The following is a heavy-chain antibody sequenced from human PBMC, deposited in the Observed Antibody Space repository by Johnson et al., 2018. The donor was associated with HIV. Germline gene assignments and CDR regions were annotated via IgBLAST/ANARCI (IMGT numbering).Heavy chain of an antibody. CDR2: LNCSGGRT. V-gene: IGHV3-20*04. J-gene: IGHJ3*02. CDR3: ARLDEIAAAGTGDAFDI. CDR1: GFTFSSYA. D-gene: IGHD6-13*01. Sequence: VQLVESGGGLVQPGGSLRLSCAASGFTFSSYAMHWVRQSPGKGLEWVSGLNCSGGRTGYADSVKGRFTISRDNAKNSLYLQMNSLRAEDTALYYCARLDEIAAAGTGDAFDIWGQGTMVTVSS.